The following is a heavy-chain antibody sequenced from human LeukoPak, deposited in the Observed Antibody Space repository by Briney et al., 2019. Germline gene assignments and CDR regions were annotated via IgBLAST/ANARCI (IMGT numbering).Heavy chain of an antibody. CDR2: IYYSGST. J-gene: IGHJ4*02. Sequence: PSETLSLTCTVSGGSISSYYWSWIRQPPGKGLEWIGYIYYSGSTNYNPSLKSRVTISVDTSKNQFSLKLSSVTAADTAVYYCARGVAGSYSVDLDYWGQGTLVTVSS. CDR1: GGSISSYY. D-gene: IGHD3-10*01. V-gene: IGHV4-59*01. CDR3: ARGVAGSYSVDLDY.